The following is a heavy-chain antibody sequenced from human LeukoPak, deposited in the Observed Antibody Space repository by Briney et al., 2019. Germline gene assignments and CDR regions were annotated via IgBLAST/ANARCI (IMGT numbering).Heavy chain of an antibody. CDR1: GGSFSGYY. V-gene: IGHV4-34*01. D-gene: IGHD6-19*01. J-gene: IGHJ4*02. CDR3: ARGGNGWYSDY. Sequence: PSETLSLTCAVYGGSFSGYYWSWIRQPPGKGLEWIGEINHSGSTNYNPSLKSRVTISVDTSKNQFSLKLNSVTAADTAVYYCARGGNGWYSDYWGQGILVTVSS. CDR2: INHSGST.